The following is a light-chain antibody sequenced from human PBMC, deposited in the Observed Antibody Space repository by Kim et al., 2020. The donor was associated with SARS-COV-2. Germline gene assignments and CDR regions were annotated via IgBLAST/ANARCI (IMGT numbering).Light chain of an antibody. V-gene: IGLV1-44*01. CDR1: SSNIGSNT. CDR3: AAWDVSLNGVV. Sequence: QSVLTQPPSASGTPGQRVTISCSGSSSNIGSNTVNWYQQLPGTAPKLLIHTKNQRPSGVPDRFSGSKSGTSASLAISGLQSEDEADYYCAAWDVSLNGVVFGGGTKLTVL. J-gene: IGLJ2*01. CDR2: TKN.